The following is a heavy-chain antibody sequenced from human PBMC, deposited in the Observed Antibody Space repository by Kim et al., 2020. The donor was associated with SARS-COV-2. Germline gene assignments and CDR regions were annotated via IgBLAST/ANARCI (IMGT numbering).Heavy chain of an antibody. V-gene: IGHV4-39*01. J-gene: IGHJ5*01. Sequence: SETLSLTCTVSGGSLSSSSYYWGWLRQPPGQGLEWIGTAYYIGNTYYNPSIKSRVTISADTSKIQFSLKPGSVTAAATAFYSCARQQSYSNGWF. D-gene: IGHD6-19*01. CDR3: ARQQSYSNGWF. CDR2: AYYIGNT. CDR1: GGSLSSSSYY.